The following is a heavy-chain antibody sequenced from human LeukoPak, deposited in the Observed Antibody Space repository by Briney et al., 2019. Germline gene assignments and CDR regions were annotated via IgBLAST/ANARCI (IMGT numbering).Heavy chain of an antibody. D-gene: IGHD4-17*01. CDR2: ISYDGSNK. J-gene: IGHJ4*02. Sequence: GGSLRLSCAASGFTFSSYAMHWVRQAPGKGLEWVAVISYDGSNKYYADSVKGRFTISRDNSKNTLYLQMNSLRAEDTAVYYCARADYGDHYFDYWGQGTLVTVSS. CDR1: GFTFSSYA. CDR3: ARADYGDHYFDY. V-gene: IGHV3-30-3*01.